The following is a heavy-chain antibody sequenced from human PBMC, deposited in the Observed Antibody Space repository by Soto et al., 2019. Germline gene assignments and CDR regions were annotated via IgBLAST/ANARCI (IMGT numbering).Heavy chain of an antibody. J-gene: IGHJ4*02. D-gene: IGHD4-17*01. CDR1: GASTVSHYH. Sequence: QVQLQESGPGLVKPSQTLSLTCSVSGASTVSHYHWTWIRQPPGKGLEWMGYIFNSGTTFYNPSLTRRLSISNDTSGNPFSLELGSVAAPDPAVYYCSLALGTTTGLDYRGQGTLVTVSS. CDR2: IFNSGTT. V-gene: IGHV4-31*02. CDR3: SLALGTTTGLDY.